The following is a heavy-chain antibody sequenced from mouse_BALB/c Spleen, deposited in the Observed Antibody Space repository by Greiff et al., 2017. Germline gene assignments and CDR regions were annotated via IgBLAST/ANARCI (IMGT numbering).Heavy chain of an antibody. J-gene: IGHJ4*01. D-gene: IGHD2-4*01. CDR2: ISTYYGDA. Sequence: QVQLKESGAELVRPGVSVKISCKGSGYTFTDYAMHWVKQSHAKSLEWIGVISTYYGDASYNQKFKGKATMTVDKSSSTAYMELARLTSEDSAIYYCARDDYGSYYAMDYWGQGTSVTVSS. CDR1: GYTFTDYA. CDR3: ARDDYGSYYAMDY. V-gene: IGHV1S137*01.